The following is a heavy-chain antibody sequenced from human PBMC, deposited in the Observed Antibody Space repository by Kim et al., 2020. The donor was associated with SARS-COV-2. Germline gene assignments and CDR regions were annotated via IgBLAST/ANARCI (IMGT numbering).Heavy chain of an antibody. Sequence: GGSLRLSCAASGFTFDDYAMHWVRQAPGKGLEWVSLISGDGGSTYYADSVKGRYTISRDNSKNSLYLQMNSLRTEDTALYYCAKDRKRIAGRTTPEENGYDYWGQGTLVTVSS. CDR2: ISGDGGST. V-gene: IGHV3-43*02. CDR3: AKDRKRIAGRTTPEENGYDY. CDR1: GFTFDDYA. D-gene: IGHD6-6*01. J-gene: IGHJ4*02.